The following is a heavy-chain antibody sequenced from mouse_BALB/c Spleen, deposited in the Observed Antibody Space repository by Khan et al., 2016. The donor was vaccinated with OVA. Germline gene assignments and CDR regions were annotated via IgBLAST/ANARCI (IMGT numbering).Heavy chain of an antibody. CDR3: ARGAGATYVMDY. D-gene: IGHD3-3*01. V-gene: IGHV1-9*01. CDR2: ILPGRGLS. CDR1: GYTFSNYW. Sequence: QVQLQQSGAELMKPGASVKISCKATGYTFSNYWIEWVKQRPGHGLEWIGEILPGRGLSNYNENFKGKATFTADTSSNIAYMQLNSLTSEDSAVYYCARGAGATYVMDYWGQGTSVPVSS. J-gene: IGHJ4*01.